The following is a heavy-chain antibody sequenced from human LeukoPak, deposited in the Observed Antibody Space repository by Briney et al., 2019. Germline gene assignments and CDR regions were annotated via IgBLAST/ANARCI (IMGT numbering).Heavy chain of an antibody. Sequence: PGGSLRLSCAASGFTFSSYAMHWVRQAPGKGLEWVAVISYDGSNKYYADSVKGRFTISRDNSKNTLYLQMNSLRAEDTAVYYCAREHGDHGFDYWGQGTLVTVSS. V-gene: IGHV3-30-3*01. CDR1: GFTFSSYA. CDR3: AREHGDHGFDY. J-gene: IGHJ4*02. CDR2: ISYDGSNK. D-gene: IGHD4-17*01.